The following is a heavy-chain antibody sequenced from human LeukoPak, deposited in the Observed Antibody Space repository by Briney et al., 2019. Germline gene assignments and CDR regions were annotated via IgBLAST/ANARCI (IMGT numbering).Heavy chain of an antibody. CDR3: ARLVNYYDSEEPGAFDI. CDR2: ISSSSSYI. V-gene: IGHV3-21*01. CDR1: GFTFSSYS. Sequence: GGSLRLSCAASGFTFSSYSMNWVRQAPGKGLEWVSSISSSSSYIYYADSVKGRFTISRDNAKNSLYLQMNSLRAEDTAVYYCARLVNYYDSEEPGAFDIWGQGTLVTVSS. J-gene: IGHJ4*02. D-gene: IGHD3-22*01.